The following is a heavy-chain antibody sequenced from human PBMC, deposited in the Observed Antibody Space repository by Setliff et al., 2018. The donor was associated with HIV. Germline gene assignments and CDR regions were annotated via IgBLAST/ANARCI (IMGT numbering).Heavy chain of an antibody. V-gene: IGHV4-39*01. Sequence: SETLSLTCTLSGGSTNNSDCNWAWIRQSPGMGLEWIASANYIGSTYYSSLKSRAAISVDTSKNRFSLRLSSVTAADTAIYYCARQVWLSDNHYYYYMDVWGKGTKVTVSS. D-gene: IGHD2-21*01. CDR3: ARQVWLSDNHYYYYMDV. CDR1: GGSTNNSDCN. CDR2: ANYIGST. J-gene: IGHJ6*03.